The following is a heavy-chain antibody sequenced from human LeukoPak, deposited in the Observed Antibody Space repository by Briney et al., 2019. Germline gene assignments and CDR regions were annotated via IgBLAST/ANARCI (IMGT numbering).Heavy chain of an antibody. D-gene: IGHD3-22*01. Sequence: SGGSLRLSCAASGFTVSRNYMSWVRKAPGEGLVWVSLFYSGGRTDYADSVKGRFTISRDNSKNTLYLQMNSLRAEDTAVYYCARVYDYYDSRGWYDYWGQGTLVTVSS. CDR3: ARVYDYYDSRGWYDY. J-gene: IGHJ4*02. CDR2: FYSGGRT. CDR1: GFTVSRNY. V-gene: IGHV3-66*01.